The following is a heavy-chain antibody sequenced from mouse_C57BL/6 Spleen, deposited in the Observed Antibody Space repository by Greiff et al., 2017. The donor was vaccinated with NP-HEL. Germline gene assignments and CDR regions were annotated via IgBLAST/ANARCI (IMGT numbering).Heavy chain of an antibody. CDR2: IYPGDGDT. Sequence: VQLQQSGASVKISCKASGYAFSSYWMNWVKQRPGKGLEWIGQIYPGDGDTNYNGKFKGKATLTADKSSSTAYMQLSSLTSEDSAVYFCARTDGSDWYFDVWGTGTTVTVSS. V-gene: IGHV1-80*01. J-gene: IGHJ1*03. D-gene: IGHD2-3*01. CDR3: ARTDGSDWYFDV. CDR1: GYAFSSYW.